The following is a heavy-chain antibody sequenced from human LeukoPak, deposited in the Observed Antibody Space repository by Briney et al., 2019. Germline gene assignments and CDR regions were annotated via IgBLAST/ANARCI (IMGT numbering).Heavy chain of an antibody. CDR3: ARGTTVTTRYYYYYYYMDV. CDR2: ISAYNGNT. Sequence: ASVKVSCKASGYTFTSYGISWVRQAPGQGLEWMGWISAYNGNTNYAQKLQGRVTMTTDTSTSTAYMELRSLTSDDTAVYYCARGTTVTTRYYYYYYYMDVWGKGTTVTVSS. J-gene: IGHJ6*03. CDR1: GYTFTSYG. V-gene: IGHV1-18*01. D-gene: IGHD4-11*01.